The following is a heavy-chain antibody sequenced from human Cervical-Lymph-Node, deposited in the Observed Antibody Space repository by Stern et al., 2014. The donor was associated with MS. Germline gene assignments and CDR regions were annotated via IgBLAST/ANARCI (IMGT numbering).Heavy chain of an antibody. Sequence: QVTLKESGPVLVKPTETLTLTCTVSGFSLSNARMGVSWIRQPPGKALEWLAHIFSNDEKSYITSLKSRLTISKDTSKSQVVLTMTNMDPVDTATYYCARMGRIAARHVWFDPWGQGTLVTVSS. D-gene: IGHD6-6*01. J-gene: IGHJ5*02. CDR3: ARMGRIAARHVWFDP. CDR1: GFSLSNARMG. CDR2: IFSNDEK. V-gene: IGHV2-26*01.